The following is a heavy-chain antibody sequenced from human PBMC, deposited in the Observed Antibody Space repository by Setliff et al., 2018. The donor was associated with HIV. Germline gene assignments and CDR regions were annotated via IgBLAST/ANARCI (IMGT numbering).Heavy chain of an antibody. CDR3: ARGPLGYCSGGSCYSVDFQH. J-gene: IGHJ1*01. Sequence: LSLTCTVSGGSISSHYWSWIRQPPGKGLEWIGSIYYSGSTNYNPSLKSRVTISVDTSKNQFSLKLSSVTAADTAVYYCARGPLGYCSGGSCYSVDFQHWGQGTLVTVSS. D-gene: IGHD2-15*01. CDR1: GGSISSHY. V-gene: IGHV4-59*11. CDR2: IYYSGST.